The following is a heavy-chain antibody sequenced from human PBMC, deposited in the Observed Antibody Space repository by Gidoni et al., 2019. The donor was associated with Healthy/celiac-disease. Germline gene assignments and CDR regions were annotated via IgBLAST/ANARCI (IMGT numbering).Heavy chain of an antibody. J-gene: IGHJ5*02. D-gene: IGHD3-10*01. CDR3: ARRDYYGSGSYPPLWFDP. CDR2: ISYDGSNK. CDR1: GFTFSSYA. V-gene: IGHV3-30-3*01. Sequence: QVQLVESGGGVVQPGRSLRLSCAASGFTFSSYAMHWVRQAPGKGLEWVAVISYDGSNKYYADSVKGRFTISRDNSKNTLYLQMNSLRAEDTAVYYCARRDYYGSGSYPPLWFDPWGQGTLVTVSS.